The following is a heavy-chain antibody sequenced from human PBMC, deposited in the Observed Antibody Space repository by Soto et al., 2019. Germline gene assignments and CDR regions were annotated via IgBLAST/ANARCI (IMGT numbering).Heavy chain of an antibody. J-gene: IGHJ2*01. CDR1: GGSFSGYY. D-gene: IGHD2-15*01. Sequence: PSETLSLTCAVYGGSFSGYYWSWIHQPPGKGLEWIGEINHSGSTNYNPSLKSRVTISVDTSKNQFSLKLSSVTAADTAIYYCARVVTVVKSFHYWYFDLWGRGTLVTVSS. CDR2: INHSGST. V-gene: IGHV4-34*01. CDR3: ARVVTVVKSFHYWYFDL.